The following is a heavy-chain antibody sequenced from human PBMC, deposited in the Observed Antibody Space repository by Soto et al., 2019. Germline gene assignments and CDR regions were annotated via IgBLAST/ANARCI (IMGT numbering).Heavy chain of an antibody. J-gene: IGHJ5*02. V-gene: IGHV1-69*11. CDR2: IIPVLVSP. D-gene: IGHD4-17*01. Sequence: QVQLVPSGAEVKKPGSSVKVSCKASGGTFSRSAISWVRQAPRQGLEWMGTIIPVLVSPKNAQKFQARVTITADESAITAYMELDSLTSDDTAVYFCARDSTVTNALESWGQGTLVMVSS. CDR3: ARDSTVTNALES. CDR1: GGTFSRSA.